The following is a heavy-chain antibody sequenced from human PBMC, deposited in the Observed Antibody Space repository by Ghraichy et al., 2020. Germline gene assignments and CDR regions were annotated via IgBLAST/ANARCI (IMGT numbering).Heavy chain of an antibody. Sequence: LSLTCAASGLSFSNNWMNWVRQAPGKGLEWVANIDKYGSAKFYVDSVKGRFTISRDNAQKSLYPQMSSLRPEDTAVYYCASGLGWVSDSWGQGTMVTVSS. CDR1: GLSFSNNW. CDR3: ASGLGWVSDS. J-gene: IGHJ5*02. V-gene: IGHV3-7*01. CDR2: IDKYGSAK. D-gene: IGHD6-19*01.